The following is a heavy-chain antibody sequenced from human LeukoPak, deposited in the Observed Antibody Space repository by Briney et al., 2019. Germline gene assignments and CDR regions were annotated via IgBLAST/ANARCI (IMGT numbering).Heavy chain of an antibody. CDR2: INPSGGST. CDR3: ARSRGYSSSWYVYYYYMDV. D-gene: IGHD6-13*01. V-gene: IGHV1-46*01. J-gene: IGHJ6*03. CDR1: GYTFTSYY. Sequence: ASVKVSCKASGYTFTSYYMHWVRQAPGQGLEWIGIINPSGGSTSYAQKFQGRVTMTRDTSTSTVYMELSSLRSEDTAVYYCARSRGYSSSWYVYYYYMDVWGKGTTVTVSS.